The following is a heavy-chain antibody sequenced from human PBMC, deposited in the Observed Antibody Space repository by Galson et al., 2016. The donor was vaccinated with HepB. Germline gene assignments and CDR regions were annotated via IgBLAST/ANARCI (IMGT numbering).Heavy chain of an antibody. CDR2: ISWNSDSI. CDR1: GFTFEDYA. D-gene: IGHD3-3*01. V-gene: IGHV3-9*01. CDR3: AKARSGDYGFWSGRPTDFGMDV. Sequence: SLRLSCAASGFTFEDYAMYWVRQAPGKGLEWVSGISWNSDSIGYADSVKGRFTISRANAKNSLYVQMNSLRTEDTALYSCAKARSGDYGFWSGRPTDFGMDVWGQGTTVIVSS. J-gene: IGHJ6*02.